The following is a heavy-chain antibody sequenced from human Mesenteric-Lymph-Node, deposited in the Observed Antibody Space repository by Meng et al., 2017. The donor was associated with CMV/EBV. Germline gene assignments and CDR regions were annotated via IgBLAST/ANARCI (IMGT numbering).Heavy chain of an antibody. Sequence: SLKISCAASGFTFDDYAMHWVRQAPGKGLEWVSGISWNSGSIGYADSVKGRFTISRDNAKNSLYLQMNSLTSDDTAVYYCAIFDHTNPIDYWGQGSLVTVSS. CDR3: AIFDHTNPIDY. CDR1: GFTFDDYA. V-gene: IGHV3-9*01. J-gene: IGHJ4*02. CDR2: ISWNSGSI. D-gene: IGHD3-9*01.